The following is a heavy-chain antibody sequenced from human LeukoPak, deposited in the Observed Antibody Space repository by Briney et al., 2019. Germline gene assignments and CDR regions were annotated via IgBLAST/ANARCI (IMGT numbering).Heavy chain of an antibody. V-gene: IGHV3-23*01. J-gene: IGHJ4*02. D-gene: IGHD5-18*01. CDR2: IFGSGGSP. CDR1: GFTFGSHA. Sequence: QPGGFLRLSCEASGFTFGSHAMYWVRQAPGKGLEWVAGIFGSGGSPHYADPVKGRFTISRDNSRNTVYLQINSLRAEDTAVYYCGKTTVGYSSGQKPAWPVDYWGQGTLVTVSS. CDR3: GKTTVGYSSGQKPAWPVDY.